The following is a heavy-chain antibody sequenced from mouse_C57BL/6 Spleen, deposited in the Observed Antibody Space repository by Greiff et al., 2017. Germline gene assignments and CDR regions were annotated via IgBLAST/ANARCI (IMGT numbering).Heavy chain of an antibody. D-gene: IGHD5-1*01. CDR2: ISSGGSYT. Sequence: EVQGVESGGDLVKPGGSLKLSCAASGFTFSSYGMSWVRQTPDNRLEWVATISSGGSYTYYPDSVKGRFTISRDNAKNTLYLQMSSLKSEDTAMYYCARRDSTSYAMDYWGQGTSVTVSS. CDR3: ARRDSTSYAMDY. CDR1: GFTFSSYG. V-gene: IGHV5-6*01. J-gene: IGHJ4*01.